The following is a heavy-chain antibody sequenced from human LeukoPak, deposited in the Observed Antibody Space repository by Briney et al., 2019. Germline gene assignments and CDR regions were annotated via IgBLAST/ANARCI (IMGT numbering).Heavy chain of an antibody. CDR1: GFTFSSYS. CDR3: ARVESKQFDYYYYMDV. V-gene: IGHV3-48*01. J-gene: IGHJ6*03. Sequence: GGSLRLSCAASGFTFSSYSMNWVRQAPGKGLEWVSYISSSSSTIYYADSVKGRFTISRDNAKNSLYLQMNSLRAEDTAVYYCARVESKQFDYYYYMDVWGKGTTVTVSS. CDR2: ISSSSSTI. D-gene: IGHD6-19*01.